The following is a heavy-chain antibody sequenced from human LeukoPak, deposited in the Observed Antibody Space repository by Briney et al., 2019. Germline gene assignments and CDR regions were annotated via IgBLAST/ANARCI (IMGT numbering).Heavy chain of an antibody. V-gene: IGHV4-59*01. J-gene: IGHJ6*02. Sequence: SETLSLTCTVSGGSISSFYWSWIRQPPGKGLEWIGYIYYSGSTNYNPSLKSRVTISVDTSKNQFSLKLSSVTAADTAVYYCARAESSLRYYYYGMDVWGQGTTVTVSS. CDR3: ARAESSLRYYYYGMDV. CDR1: GGSISSFY. D-gene: IGHD4-17*01. CDR2: IYYSGST.